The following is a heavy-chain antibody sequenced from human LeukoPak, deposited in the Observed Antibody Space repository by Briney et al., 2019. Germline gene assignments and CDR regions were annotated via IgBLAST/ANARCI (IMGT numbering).Heavy chain of an antibody. V-gene: IGHV3-53*01. Sequence: GESLRLSCAASGFTVSSNYTSWVRQAPGKGLEWVSVIYSGGSTYYADSVKGRFTISRDNSKNTLYLQMNSLRAEDTAVYYCARENYGDPDIGYYYYGMDVWGQGTTVTVSS. CDR3: ARENYGDPDIGYYYYGMDV. D-gene: IGHD4-17*01. J-gene: IGHJ6*02. CDR1: GFTVSSNY. CDR2: IYSGGST.